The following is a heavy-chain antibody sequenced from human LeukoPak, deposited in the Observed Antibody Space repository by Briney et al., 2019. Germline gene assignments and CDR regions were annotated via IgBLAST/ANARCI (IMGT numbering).Heavy chain of an antibody. V-gene: IGHV4-59*01. D-gene: IGHD3-10*01. J-gene: IGHJ6*02. Sequence: SETLSLICTVSGGSISRYYWSWVRQPPGKGLEWIGYIYSGGSTTYNPSLKGRVTISIDKSKNQFSLRLTSVTAADTAVYFCARDGFSMVRNYFFHGTDVWGQGTTVIVSS. CDR1: GGSISRYY. CDR2: IYSGGST. CDR3: ARDGFSMVRNYFFHGTDV.